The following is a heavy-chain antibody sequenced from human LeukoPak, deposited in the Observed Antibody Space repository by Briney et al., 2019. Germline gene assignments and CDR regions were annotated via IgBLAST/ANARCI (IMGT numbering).Heavy chain of an antibody. D-gene: IGHD5-12*01. CDR3: ARGRVATINYFDY. Sequence: PSETLSLTCAVYGGSFSGYYWSWIRQPPGKGLEWIGEINHSGSTNYNPSLKSRVTISVDTSKNQFSLKLSSVTAADTAVYYFARGRVATINYFDYWGQGTLVTVSS. CDR2: INHSGST. V-gene: IGHV4-34*01. J-gene: IGHJ4*02. CDR1: GGSFSGYY.